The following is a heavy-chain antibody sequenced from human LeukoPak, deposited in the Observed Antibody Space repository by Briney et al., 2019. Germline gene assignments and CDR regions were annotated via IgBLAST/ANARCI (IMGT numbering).Heavy chain of an antibody. V-gene: IGHV4-39*07. CDR2: IYYSGST. J-gene: IGHJ4*02. D-gene: IGHD3-10*01. CDR1: GGSISSNNYY. CDR3: ARDGSGNSNYFDF. Sequence: PSETLPLTCTVSGGSISSNNYYWGWIRQPPGKGLEWIASIYYSGSTYYNPSLKSRVTISVDTSKNQFSLKLSSVTAADTAVYYCARDGSGNSNYFDFWGQGTLVTVSS.